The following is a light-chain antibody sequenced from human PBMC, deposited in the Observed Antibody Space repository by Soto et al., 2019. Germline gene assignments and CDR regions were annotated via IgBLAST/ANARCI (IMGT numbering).Light chain of an antibody. V-gene: IGKV1-12*01. CDR3: QQANSFPHT. CDR1: QDISRW. Sequence: DIQMTQSPSSVSASVGDRVFITCRASQDISRWLAWYQQKPGRAPQLLIYATSSLQSGVPSRFSGSGSGTDFTLTISSLQPEDFATYYCQQANSFPHTLGGGTRVEIK. J-gene: IGKJ4*01. CDR2: ATS.